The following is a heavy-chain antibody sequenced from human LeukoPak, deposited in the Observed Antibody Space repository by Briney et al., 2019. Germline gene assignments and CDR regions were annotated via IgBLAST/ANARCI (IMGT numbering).Heavy chain of an antibody. CDR3: ARDKCIVVVITGDTDAFDI. D-gene: IGHD3-22*01. V-gene: IGHV3-11*06. J-gene: IGHJ3*02. Sequence: KTGGSLRLSCAASGFTFSDFYMSWIRQTPGKGLEWISYISSSSSYTNYADSVKGRFTISRDNAKNSLYLQMNSLRAEDTAVYYCARDKCIVVVITGDTDAFDIWGQGTMVTVSS. CDR2: ISSSSSYT. CDR1: GFTFSDFY.